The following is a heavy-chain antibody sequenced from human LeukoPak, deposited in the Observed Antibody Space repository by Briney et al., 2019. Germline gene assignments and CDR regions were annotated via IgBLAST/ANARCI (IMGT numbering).Heavy chain of an antibody. CDR1: GYTFTDYY. Sequence: SVKVSCKASGYTFTDYYMHWVRQAPGQGLEWMGRINPNSGGTNYAQKFQARVTMTRDTSISTAYMELSRLRSDDTALYYCARAAYYYDGSGYYLGDWGQGTLVTVSS. CDR2: INPNSGGT. J-gene: IGHJ4*02. V-gene: IGHV1-2*06. CDR3: ARAAYYYDGSGYYLGD. D-gene: IGHD3-22*01.